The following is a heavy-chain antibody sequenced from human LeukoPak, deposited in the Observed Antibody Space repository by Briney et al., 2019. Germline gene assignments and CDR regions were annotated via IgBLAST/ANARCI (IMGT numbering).Heavy chain of an antibody. Sequence: SETLSLTCTVSGYSISSGYYWGWIRQPPGKGLEWIGNIYHSGSTYYNPSLKSRVTISVDTSKNQFSLKLSSVTAADTAVYYCAAKQTVNNYHWGQGTLVTVSS. CDR1: GYSISSGYY. V-gene: IGHV4-38-2*02. CDR2: IYHSGST. D-gene: IGHD4-17*01. J-gene: IGHJ5*02. CDR3: AAKQTVNNYH.